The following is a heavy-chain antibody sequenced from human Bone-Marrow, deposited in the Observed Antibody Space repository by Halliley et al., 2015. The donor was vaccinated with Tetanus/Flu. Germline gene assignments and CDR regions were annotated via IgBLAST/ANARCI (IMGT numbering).Heavy chain of an antibody. J-gene: IGHJ5*01. Sequence: GGVGRRDPGQSDTRNGPSFQGPVTIPADRSNGPAYLQWSSLKASDTAIYYCARRGLYSSGWFDYWGQGTLVTVSS. CDR2: RDPGQSDT. D-gene: IGHD6-19*01. CDR3: ARRGLYSSGWFDY. V-gene: IGHV5-51*01.